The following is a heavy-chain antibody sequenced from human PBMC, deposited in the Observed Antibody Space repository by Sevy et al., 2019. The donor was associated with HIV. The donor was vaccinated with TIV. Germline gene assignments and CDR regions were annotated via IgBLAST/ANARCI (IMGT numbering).Heavy chain of an antibody. CDR1: GFTFSKAW. CDR2: IKSITDGGTT. J-gene: IGHJ4*02. V-gene: IGHV3-15*01. Sequence: GGPLRLSCAVSGFTFSKAWMSWVRQAPGKGLEWVGRIKSITDGGTTDYAAPVKGRFTISRDDSKNMLYLQMNSLKTEDTAIYYCTTDDYYDSSGYHAAFDCWGQGTLVTVSS. CDR3: TTDDYYDSSGYHAAFDC. D-gene: IGHD3-22*01.